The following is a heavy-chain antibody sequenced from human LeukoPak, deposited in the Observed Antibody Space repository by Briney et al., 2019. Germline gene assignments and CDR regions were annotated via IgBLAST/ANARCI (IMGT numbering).Heavy chain of an antibody. CDR3: ARDQQDIVVVPAARYYYYYMDV. CDR1: GGSISSYY. CDR2: IYTSGST. D-gene: IGHD2-2*01. V-gene: IGHV4-4*07. Sequence: SETLSLTCTVSGGSISSYYWSWIRQPAGKGLEWIGRIYTSGSTNYNPSLKSRVTMSVDTSKNQFSLKLSSVTAADTAVYYCARDQQDIVVVPAARYYYYYMDVWGKGTTVTVSS. J-gene: IGHJ6*03.